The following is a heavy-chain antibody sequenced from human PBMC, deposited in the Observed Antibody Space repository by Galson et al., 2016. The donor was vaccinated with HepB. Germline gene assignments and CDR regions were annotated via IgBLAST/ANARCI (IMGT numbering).Heavy chain of an antibody. CDR3: AKDNALFGVGSFDY. V-gene: IGHV3-33*06. D-gene: IGHD3-3*01. CDR2: IFYDGSKK. Sequence: SLRLSCAVSRFTFSSFGMHWVRQAPGKGLEWVGVIFYDGSKKYYADSVKGRFTISRDNSKNTLYLQMNSLRAEDTAVYYCAKDNALFGVGSFDYWGQGTLVTVSS. J-gene: IGHJ4*02. CDR1: RFTFSSFG.